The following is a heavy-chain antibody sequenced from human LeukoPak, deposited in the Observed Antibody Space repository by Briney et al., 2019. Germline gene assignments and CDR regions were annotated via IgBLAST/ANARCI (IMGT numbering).Heavy chain of an antibody. J-gene: IGHJ4*02. V-gene: IGHV4-34*01. CDR2: INHSGST. CDR1: GGSFSGYY. D-gene: IGHD7-27*01. Sequence: SETLSLTCAVYGGSFSGYYWSWIRQPPGKGLEWIGEINHSGSTNYNPSLKSRVTISVDTSKNQFSLKLSSVTAADTAVYYCASSFPLGIKDWGQGTLVTVSS. CDR3: ASSFPLGIKD.